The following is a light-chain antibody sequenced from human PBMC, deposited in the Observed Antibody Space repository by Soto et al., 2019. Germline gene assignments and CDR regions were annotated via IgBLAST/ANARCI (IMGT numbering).Light chain of an antibody. CDR3: QQYKNWPQST. CDR1: QSVSSN. J-gene: IGKJ1*01. V-gene: IGKV3-15*01. Sequence: EIVMTQSPATLSVSPGERATLSCRASQSVSSNLAWYQQKPGQAPRLLIYGASTRATGIPARFSGSGSGTEFTLTISSLQSEDFAVYYCQQYKNWPQSTFGQGTKVEIK. CDR2: GAS.